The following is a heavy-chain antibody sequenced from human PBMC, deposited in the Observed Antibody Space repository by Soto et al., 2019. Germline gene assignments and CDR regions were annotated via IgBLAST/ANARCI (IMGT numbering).Heavy chain of an antibody. Sequence: EPQLVESGGGLVQPGGSLRLSCAASGFTFSFYTMNWVRQTPGKGLEWLAYISRGGSSIYYADSVKGRFTVSRDNANNSLSLQLNSLRREDTAVYYCVREGGDLRGSGVFDYWGRGTLVTVSS. CDR1: GFTFSFYT. CDR2: ISRGGSSI. CDR3: VREGGDLRGSGVFDY. V-gene: IGHV3-48*01. D-gene: IGHD6-19*01. J-gene: IGHJ4*02.